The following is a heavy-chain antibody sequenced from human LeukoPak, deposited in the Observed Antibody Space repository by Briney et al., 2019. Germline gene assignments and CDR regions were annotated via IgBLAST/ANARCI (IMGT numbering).Heavy chain of an antibody. Sequence: ASVKVSCKAFGYTFTSNYMHWVRQAPGQGPEWMGVISPSGGSTTYAQKFQGRVTLTRDMSTSTDYLELSSLRSEDTAVYYCARSPRAAIADWFDPWGQGTLVTVSS. CDR2: ISPSGGST. V-gene: IGHV1-46*01. CDR3: ARSPRAAIADWFDP. D-gene: IGHD2-2*02. J-gene: IGHJ5*02. CDR1: GYTFTSNY.